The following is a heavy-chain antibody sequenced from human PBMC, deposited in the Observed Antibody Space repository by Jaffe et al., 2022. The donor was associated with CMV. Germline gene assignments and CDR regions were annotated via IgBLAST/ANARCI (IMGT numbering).Heavy chain of an antibody. CDR2: INHSGST. CDR1: GGSFSGYY. J-gene: IGHJ4*02. V-gene: IGHV4-34*01. CDR3: ARGTDSGSYIPPPFDY. Sequence: QVQLQQWGAGLLKPSETLSLTCAVYGGSFSGYYWSWIRQPPGKGLEWIGEINHSGSTNYNPSLKSRVTISVDTSKNQFSLKLSSVTAADTAVYYCARGTDSGSYIPPPFDYWGQGTLVTVSS. D-gene: IGHD1-26*01.